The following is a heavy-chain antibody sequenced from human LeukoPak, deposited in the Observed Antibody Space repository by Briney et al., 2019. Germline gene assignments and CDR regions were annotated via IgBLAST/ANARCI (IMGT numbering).Heavy chain of an antibody. V-gene: IGHV3-72*01. CDR2: SRNEGHSYST. D-gene: IGHD3-10*01. CDR3: VALLRGIGY. CDR1: GFTFSDHY. J-gene: IGHJ4*02. Sequence: PGGSLRLSCAVSGFTFSDHYMDWVRQAPGKGLEWIGRSRNEGHSYSTDFAASVRGRASLSRDHSRHSLYLQINSLRTDDTAVYYCVALLRGIGYWGQGTLVTVSS.